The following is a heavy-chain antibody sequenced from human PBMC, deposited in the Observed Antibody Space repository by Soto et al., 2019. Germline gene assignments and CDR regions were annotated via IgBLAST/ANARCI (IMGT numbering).Heavy chain of an antibody. D-gene: IGHD2-8*01. Sequence: QVQLQESASRVVRPSQTLSVTCSVSGGSVSSGGYSWSWIRQSPGKGLEWIGFISHSGSPDYNPSLKSRVTISIDKSKNQISLELSSVTAADTAVYYCTRGVLAWGPGTLVTVSS. CDR2: ISHSGSP. CDR3: TRGVLA. V-gene: IGHV4-30-2*06. CDR1: GGSVSSGGYS. J-gene: IGHJ5*02.